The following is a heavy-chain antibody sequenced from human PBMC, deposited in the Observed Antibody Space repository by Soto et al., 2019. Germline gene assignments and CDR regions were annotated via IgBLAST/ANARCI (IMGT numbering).Heavy chain of an antibody. J-gene: IGHJ4*02. V-gene: IGHV3-30*18. D-gene: IGHD3-10*01. CDR3: AKEPGDGSGSYATEFDY. CDR2: ISYDGSNK. Sequence: GGSLRLSCAASGFTFSSYGMHWVRQAPGKGLEWVAVISYDGSNKYYADSVKGRFTISRDNSKNTLYLQMNSLRAEDTAVYYCAKEPGDGSGSYATEFDYWGQGTLVTVSS. CDR1: GFTFSSYG.